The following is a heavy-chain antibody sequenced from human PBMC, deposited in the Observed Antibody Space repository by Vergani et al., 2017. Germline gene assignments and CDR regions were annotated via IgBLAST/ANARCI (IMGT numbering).Heavy chain of an antibody. Sequence: QVQLVESGGGVVQPGRSLRLSCAASGFTFGSYGMHWVRQAPGKGLEWVAVISYDGSNKYYADSVKGRFTISRDNSKNTLYLQMNSLRAEDTAVYYCAKDRGELLRGGLDYWGQGTLVTVSS. V-gene: IGHV3-30*18. CDR1: GFTFGSYG. CDR3: AKDRGELLRGGLDY. J-gene: IGHJ4*02. D-gene: IGHD1-26*01. CDR2: ISYDGSNK.